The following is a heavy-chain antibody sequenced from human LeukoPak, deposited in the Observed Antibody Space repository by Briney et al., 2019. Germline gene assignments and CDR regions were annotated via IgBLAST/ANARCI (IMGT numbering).Heavy chain of an antibody. J-gene: IGHJ4*02. D-gene: IGHD5-24*01. CDR3: AKTPVGMVTLDY. CDR1: GGTFSSYA. V-gene: IGHV1-69*06. Sequence: SVKVSCKASGGTFSSYAISWVRQAPGQGLEWMGGIIPIFGTANYAQKFQGRVTITADKSTSTAYMELSSLRSEDTAVYYCAKTPVGMVTLDYWGQGALVTVSS. CDR2: IIPIFGTA.